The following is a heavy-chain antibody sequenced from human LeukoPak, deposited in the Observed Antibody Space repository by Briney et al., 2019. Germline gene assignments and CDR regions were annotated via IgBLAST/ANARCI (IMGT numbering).Heavy chain of an antibody. J-gene: IGHJ6*02. CDR1: GFAFSSYW. CDR3: ARDTATGLDV. V-gene: IGHV3-74*01. CDR2: INSDGSST. Sequence: GGSLRLSCAASGFAFSSYWMHWVRQAPGKGLVWVSRINSDGSSTNQADSVKGRFTISRDNAKKALYLQMNSLRVEDTAVYFCARDTATGLDVWGQGTTVTVSS. D-gene: IGHD2-21*02.